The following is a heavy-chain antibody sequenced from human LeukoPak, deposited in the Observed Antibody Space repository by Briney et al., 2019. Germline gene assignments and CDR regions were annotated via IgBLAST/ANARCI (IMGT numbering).Heavy chain of an antibody. Sequence: GGSLRLSCAASGFTFSSYWMHWVRQAPGKGLVWVSRINSDGSSTSYADSVKGRFTISRDNAKNTQYLQMNSLRAEDTAVYYCAREYYYDSSGFYYYYGMGVWGQGTTVTVSS. J-gene: IGHJ6*02. CDR3: AREYYYDSSGFYYYYGMGV. D-gene: IGHD3-22*01. CDR2: INSDGSST. CDR1: GFTFSSYW. V-gene: IGHV3-74*01.